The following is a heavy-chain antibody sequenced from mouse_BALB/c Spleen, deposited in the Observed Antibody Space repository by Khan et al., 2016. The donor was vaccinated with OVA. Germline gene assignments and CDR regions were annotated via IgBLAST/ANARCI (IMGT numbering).Heavy chain of an antibody. CDR1: GYTFTSYW. V-gene: IGHV1S41*01. J-gene: IGHJ4*01. D-gene: IGHD1-1*01. CDR2: IGPGSSNA. Sequence: DLVKPGASVKLSCKASGYTFTSYWINWIKQRPGQGLEWIGRIGPGSSNAYYNDMFKDKATLTVDTSSNTAYIQLSSLSSEDSAVYFCASEKYYGRSCYAMDYWGQGTSVTVSA. CDR3: ASEKYYGRSCYAMDY.